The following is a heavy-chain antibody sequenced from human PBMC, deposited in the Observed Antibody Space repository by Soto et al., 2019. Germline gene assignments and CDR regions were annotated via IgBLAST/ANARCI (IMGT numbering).Heavy chain of an antibody. CDR3: ARGRDGDY. Sequence: QVHLVQSGAEVKKPGASVKVSCQASGYAFTTYGIPWVRQAPGQGLEWMGWISAHNGNTNYAQKLQGRVTVTRDTSTSTAYMELRSLRSDDTAVYYCARGRDGDYWGQGALVTVSS. D-gene: IGHD6-6*01. CDR1: GYAFTTYG. CDR2: ISAHNGNT. V-gene: IGHV1-18*01. J-gene: IGHJ4*02.